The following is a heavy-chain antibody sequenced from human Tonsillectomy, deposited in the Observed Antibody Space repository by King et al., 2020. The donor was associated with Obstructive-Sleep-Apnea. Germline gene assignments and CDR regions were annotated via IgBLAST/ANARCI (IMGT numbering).Heavy chain of an antibody. D-gene: IGHD5-18*01. V-gene: IGHV3-48*04. J-gene: IGHJ4*02. CDR3: AGDGYSYAYAIDY. CDR1: GFTFSSYS. Sequence: VQLVESGGGLVQPGGSLRLSCAASGFTFSSYSMNWVRQAPGRGLEWVSYISSSSSTIYYADSVKGRFAISRDNAKNSLYLQMNSLRAEDTAVYYCAGDGYSYAYAIDYWGQGTLVTVSS. CDR2: ISSSSSTI.